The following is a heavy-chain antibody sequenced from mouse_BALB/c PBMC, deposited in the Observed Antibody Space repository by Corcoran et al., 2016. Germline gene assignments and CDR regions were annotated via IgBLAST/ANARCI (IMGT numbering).Heavy chain of an antibody. V-gene: IGHV9-1*02. CDR2: INTYTGEP. D-gene: IGHD1-1*01. J-gene: IGHJ1*01. CDR1: GYTFTYYG. CDR3: ARKIHCYGSSYWYIDV. Sequence: QIQWVQSGPELKKPGETVKTSCQASGYTFTYYGMNWVKQAPGKGLKWMGWINTYTGEPKYADVFKGRFAFSLETSASTAYLQSNNLKNEDMATYFCARKIHCYGSSYWYIDVWGAGTTVTVSS.